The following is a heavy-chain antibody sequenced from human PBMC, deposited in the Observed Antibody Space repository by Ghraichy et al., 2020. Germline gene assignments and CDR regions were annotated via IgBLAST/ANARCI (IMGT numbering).Heavy chain of an antibody. Sequence: GGSLRLSCAASGFTFSSYGMHWVRQAPGKGLEWVAVISYDGSNKYYADSVKGRFTISRDNSKNTLYLQMNSLRAEDTAVYYCAKEGDFWSGYSEGGMDVWGQGTTVIVSS. CDR2: ISYDGSNK. J-gene: IGHJ6*02. CDR3: AKEGDFWSGYSEGGMDV. D-gene: IGHD3-3*01. V-gene: IGHV3-30*18. CDR1: GFTFSSYG.